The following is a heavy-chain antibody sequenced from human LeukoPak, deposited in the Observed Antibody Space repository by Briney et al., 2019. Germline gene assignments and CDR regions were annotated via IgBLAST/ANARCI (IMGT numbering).Heavy chain of an antibody. J-gene: IGHJ4*01. CDR1: GGTFSRYA. Sequence: ASVKVSCKASGGTFSRYAISWVRQAPGQGLEWMGWIDPNSGGTNYAQKFQGRVTVTRDTSISTAYMELSRLKSDDTAVYYCAKWRGYSSGWSGPFDDWGQGTLVTVSS. V-gene: IGHV1-2*02. D-gene: IGHD6-19*01. CDR3: AKWRGYSSGWSGPFDD. CDR2: IDPNSGGT.